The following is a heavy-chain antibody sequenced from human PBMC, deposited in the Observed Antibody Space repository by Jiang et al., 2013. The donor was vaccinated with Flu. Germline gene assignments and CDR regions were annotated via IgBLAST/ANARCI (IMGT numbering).Heavy chain of an antibody. CDR3: ASARDGTTRWDY. CDR1: GYSFTTYW. D-gene: IGHD1-1*01. Sequence: GESLKISCQASGYSFTTYWIGWVRLVPGKGLEWMGIINPSDSNTKYSPSFQGQVTISADKSITTAFLQWTSLKASDSAMYFCASARDGTTRWDYWGQGTLVTVSS. CDR2: INPSDSNT. J-gene: IGHJ4*02. V-gene: IGHV5-51*01.